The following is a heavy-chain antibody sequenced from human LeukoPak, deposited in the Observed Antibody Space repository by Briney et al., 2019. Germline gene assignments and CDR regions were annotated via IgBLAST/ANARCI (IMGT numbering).Heavy chain of an antibody. Sequence: NPSETLSLTCTVSGGSISSSSYYWGWIRQPPGKGLEWIGSIYYSGSTYYNPSLKSRVTISVDTSKNQFSLKLSSVTAADTAVYYCARDGVGATPFFDYWGQGTLVTVSS. CDR1: GGSISSSSYY. J-gene: IGHJ4*02. CDR2: IYYSGST. CDR3: ARDGVGATPFFDY. V-gene: IGHV4-39*07. D-gene: IGHD1-26*01.